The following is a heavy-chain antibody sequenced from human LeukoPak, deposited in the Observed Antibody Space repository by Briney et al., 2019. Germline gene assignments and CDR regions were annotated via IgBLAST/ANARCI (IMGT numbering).Heavy chain of an antibody. CDR2: ISGSGGST. V-gene: IGHV3-23*01. J-gene: IGHJ6*02. CDR3: ARAPRGGYVHYYGMDV. Sequence: GGSLRLSCAASGFTFSSYAMSWVRQAPGKGLEWVSAISGSGGSTYYADSVKGRFTISRDNSKNTLYLQMNSLRAEDTAVYYCARAPRGGYVHYYGMDVWGQGTTVTVSS. CDR1: GFTFSSYA. D-gene: IGHD5-12*01.